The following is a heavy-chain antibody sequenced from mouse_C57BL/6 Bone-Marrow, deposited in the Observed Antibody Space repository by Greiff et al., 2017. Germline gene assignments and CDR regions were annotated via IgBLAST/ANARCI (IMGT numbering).Heavy chain of an antibody. J-gene: IGHJ3*01. CDR3: ARSTAGAY. CDR2: ISNKANGYTT. V-gene: IGHV7-3*01. CDR1: GFTFTDYY. D-gene: IGHD3-1*01. Sequence: EVKLQESGGGLVQPGGSLSLSCAASGFTFTDYYMSWVRQPPGKALEWLGFISNKANGYTTEYSASVKGRLTSSRDNSQSLRYLQVNALRAEDSATYYCARSTAGAYWGQGTLVTVSA.